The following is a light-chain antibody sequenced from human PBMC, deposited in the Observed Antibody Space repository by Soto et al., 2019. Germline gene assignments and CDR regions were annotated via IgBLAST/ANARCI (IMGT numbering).Light chain of an antibody. CDR2: GAS. V-gene: IGKV3-20*01. CDR3: QQYGGLPT. CDR1: QSVSSSY. J-gene: IGKJ1*01. Sequence: PGERVTLFCRASQSVSSSYIAWYQQKSGQAPRLLLYGASSRATGIPDRFRGSGSGTDFTLTISRLEPEDFAVYYCQQYGGLPTFGQGTKVDIK.